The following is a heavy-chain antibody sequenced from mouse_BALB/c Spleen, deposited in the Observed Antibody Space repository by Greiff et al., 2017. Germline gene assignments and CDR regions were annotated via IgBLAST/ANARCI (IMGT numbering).Heavy chain of an antibody. V-gene: IGHV5-17*02. J-gene: IGHJ2*01. CDR1: GFTFSSFG. CDR3: ARRVTTGNFDY. D-gene: IGHD1-1*01. Sequence: DVKLVESGGGLVQPGGSRKLSCAASGFTFSSFGMHWVRQAPEKGLEWVAYISSGSSTIYYADTVKGRFTISRDNPKNTLFLQMTSLRSEDTAMYYCARRVTTGNFDYWGQGTTLTVSS. CDR2: ISSGSSTI.